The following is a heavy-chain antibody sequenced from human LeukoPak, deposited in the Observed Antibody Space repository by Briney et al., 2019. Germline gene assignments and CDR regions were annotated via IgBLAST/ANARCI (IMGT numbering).Heavy chain of an antibody. CDR1: GYSFTSNY. J-gene: IGHJ4*02. V-gene: IGHV1-46*01. CDR2: IYPRYGST. Sequence: ASVKVSCKASGYSFTSNYIHWVRQARGEGLEWMGMIYPRYGSTSYAQKFQGRVTVTRDTSTSTVHMELSGLRSEDTAVYYCARDQEAFDYWGQGTLVTVSS. CDR3: ARDQEAFDY.